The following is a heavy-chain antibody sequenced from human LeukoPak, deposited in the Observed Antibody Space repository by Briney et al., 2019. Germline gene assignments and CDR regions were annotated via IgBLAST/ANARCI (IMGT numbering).Heavy chain of an antibody. CDR3: ARRGYCSGGSCYYFDY. J-gene: IGHJ4*02. CDR1: GFTFSSYS. CDR2: ISSSSSYI. Sequence: GGSLRPSCAASGFTFSSYSMNWVRQAPGKGLEWVSSISSSSSYIYYADSVKGRFTISRDNAKNSLYLQMNSLRAEDTAVYYCARRGYCSGGSCYYFDYWGQGTLVTVSS. V-gene: IGHV3-21*01. D-gene: IGHD2-15*01.